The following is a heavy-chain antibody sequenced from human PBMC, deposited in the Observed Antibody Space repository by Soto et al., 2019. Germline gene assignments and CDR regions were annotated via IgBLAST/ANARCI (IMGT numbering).Heavy chain of an antibody. CDR1: GFTFSSYG. J-gene: IGHJ4*02. D-gene: IGHD3-22*01. V-gene: IGHV3-33*06. Sequence: GGSLRLSCAASGFTFSSYGMHWVRQAPGKGLEWVAAIWFDGSNKYYADSVKGRFTISRDNAKNSLYLQMNSLRAEDTAVYYCAKDLYDSGGYLYYLDYWGKGTLVTSPQ. CDR2: IWFDGSNK. CDR3: AKDLYDSGGYLYYLDY.